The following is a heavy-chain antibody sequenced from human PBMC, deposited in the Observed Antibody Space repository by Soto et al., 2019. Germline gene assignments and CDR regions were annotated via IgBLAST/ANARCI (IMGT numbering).Heavy chain of an antibody. J-gene: IGHJ4*01. CDR3: SRVNGGSDN. D-gene: IGHD3-16*01. V-gene: IGHV3-74*01. CDR1: GFTFSNYW. CDR2: INNDGTST. Sequence: EVQLVESGGGLVQPGGSLRLSCVASGFTFSNYWMYWVRQSPGKGLAWVSQINNDGTSTTYADSVKGRFTTSRDNALHTRYLQMDSLGLEDRAVYYCSRVNGGSDNWGPGTLVTVSS.